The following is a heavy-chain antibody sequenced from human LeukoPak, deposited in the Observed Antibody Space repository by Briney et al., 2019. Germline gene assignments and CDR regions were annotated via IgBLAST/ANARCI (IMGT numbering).Heavy chain of an antibody. V-gene: IGHV3-23*01. CDR1: GFTFGSYG. CDR3: AKVLHPYSSNWEFDY. J-gene: IGHJ4*02. D-gene: IGHD6-13*01. CDR2: VSGSGDNT. Sequence: PGGSLRLSCAASGFTFGSYGMTWVRQAPGKGLEWVSIVSGSGDNTNYADSVKGRFTISRDNSKNTLYLQMNSLRAADTALYYCAKVLHPYSSNWEFDYWGQGTLVTVSS.